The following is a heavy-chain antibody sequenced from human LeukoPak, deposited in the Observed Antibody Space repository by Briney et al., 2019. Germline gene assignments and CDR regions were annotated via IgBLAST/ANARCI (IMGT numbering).Heavy chain of an antibody. D-gene: IGHD3-3*01. CDR3: ATIFGVANRIDS. Sequence: PSETLSLTCTVSGGSISSYYWNWIRPPPGKGLEWIGYIHYSGSTCYNPSLKSRVTISLDTSKNQFSLKVNSVTAADTAVYYCATIFGVANRIDSWGQGTLVTVSS. J-gene: IGHJ4*02. CDR1: GGSISSYY. CDR2: IHYSGST. V-gene: IGHV4-59*01.